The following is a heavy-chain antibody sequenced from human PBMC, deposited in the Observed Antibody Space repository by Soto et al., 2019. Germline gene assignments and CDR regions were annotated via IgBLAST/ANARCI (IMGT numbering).Heavy chain of an antibody. J-gene: IGHJ4*02. V-gene: IGHV3-33*01. CDR2: IWYDGSNK. CDR3: ARAKAVGATSYFDY. D-gene: IGHD1-26*01. CDR1: GFTFSSYG. Sequence: GGSLRLSCAASGFTFSSYGMHWVRQAPGKGLEWVAVIWYDGSNKYYADSVKGRFTISRDNSKNTLYLQMNSLRAEDTAVYYCARAKAVGATSYFDYWGQGTLVTVSS.